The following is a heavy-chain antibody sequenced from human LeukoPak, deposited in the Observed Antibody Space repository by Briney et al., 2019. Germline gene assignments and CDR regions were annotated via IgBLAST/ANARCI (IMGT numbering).Heavy chain of an antibody. CDR3: ARVSSHWYFDY. Sequence: PGGSLRLSCAASGFTVSSNYMSWVRQAPGKGLEWVSVIYSGGSTYYADSVKGRFTISRDNSKNTLYLQMNSLRAEDTAVYYCARVSSHWYFDYWGQGTLVTVSS. V-gene: IGHV3-53*01. CDR2: IYSGGST. CDR1: GFTVSSNY. J-gene: IGHJ4*02. D-gene: IGHD3-16*02.